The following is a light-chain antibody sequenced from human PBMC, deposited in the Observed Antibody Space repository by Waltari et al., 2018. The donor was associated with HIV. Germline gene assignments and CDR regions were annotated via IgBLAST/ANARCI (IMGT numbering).Light chain of an antibody. CDR2: GAS. J-gene: IGKJ5*01. CDR3: QQTNSFPIT. CDR1: QVIANW. Sequence: DIQMTQFPSSVSASVGDRVTMTCRATQVIANWVAWYQQKPGKAPKLLIHGASILQEGVPSRFSGSGSGTIFTLTIKTLQPEDFATYFCQQTNSFPITFGQGTRLDSK. V-gene: IGKV1D-12*01.